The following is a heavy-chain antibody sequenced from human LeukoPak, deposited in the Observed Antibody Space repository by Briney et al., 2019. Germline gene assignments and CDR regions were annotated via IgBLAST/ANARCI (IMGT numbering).Heavy chain of an antibody. Sequence: SETLSLTCAVYGGSFSGYYWSWIRQPPGKGLEWIGEINHSGSTNYNPSLKSRVTISVDTSKNQFSLKLSSVTAADTAVYYCARERGYSYVVDYWGQGTLVTVSS. J-gene: IGHJ4*02. V-gene: IGHV4-34*01. CDR3: ARERGYSYVVDY. CDR2: INHSGST. CDR1: GGSFSGYY. D-gene: IGHD5-18*01.